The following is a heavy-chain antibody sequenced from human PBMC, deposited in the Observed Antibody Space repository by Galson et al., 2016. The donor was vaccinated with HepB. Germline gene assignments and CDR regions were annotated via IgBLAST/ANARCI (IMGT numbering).Heavy chain of an antibody. CDR3: VRQASGYSSGWFYFDS. D-gene: IGHD6-19*01. V-gene: IGHV3-64*02. Sequence: SLRLSCAAYGSPVSNDYMSWVRQAPGKGLEWISSISSNGDKTDYADSVRDRFTISRDNFKNILYLQMGSTRTEDTAVYFCVRQASGYSSGWFYFDSWGHGTLVTVSS. J-gene: IGHJ4*01. CDR2: ISSNGDKT. CDR1: GSPVSNDY.